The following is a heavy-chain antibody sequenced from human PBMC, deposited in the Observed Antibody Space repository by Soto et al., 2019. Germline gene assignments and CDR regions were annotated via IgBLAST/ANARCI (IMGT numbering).Heavy chain of an antibody. CDR3: ARKNDVDTAMAFDY. D-gene: IGHD5-18*01. Sequence: PSGTLSLTCTVSGGSVSSGSYYWSWIRQPPGKGLEWIGYIYYSGSTNYNPSLKSRVTISVDTSKNQFSLKLSSVTAADTAVYYCARKNDVDTAMAFDYWGQGTLVTVSS. V-gene: IGHV4-61*01. CDR2: IYYSGST. CDR1: GGSVSSGSYY. J-gene: IGHJ4*02.